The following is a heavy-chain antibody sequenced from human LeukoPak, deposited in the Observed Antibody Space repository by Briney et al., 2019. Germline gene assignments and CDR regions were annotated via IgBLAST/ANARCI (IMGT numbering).Heavy chain of an antibody. D-gene: IGHD2-2*01. CDR3: ARGGCSSTSCANWFDP. CDR2: INPYSGAT. V-gene: IGHV1-2*02. J-gene: IGHJ5*02. CDR1: GYIFTGYY. Sequence: ASVRVSCKASGYIFTGYYIHWVRQAPGQGLEWMGWINPYSGATIYAQKFQGRVTMTRDTSISTAYMELSRLRSDDTAVYYCARGGCSSTSCANWFDPWGQGTLVTVSS.